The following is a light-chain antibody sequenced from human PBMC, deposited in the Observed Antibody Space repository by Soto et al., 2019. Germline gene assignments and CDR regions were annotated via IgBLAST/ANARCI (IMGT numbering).Light chain of an antibody. J-gene: IGKJ4*01. V-gene: IGKV1-5*03. CDR2: KAS. Sequence: DIQMTQSPSTLSASVGDRVTITCRASQSISSWLAWYQQKPGKAPNLLIYKASSLESEVPSRFSGSGSGTEFTLTISSLQPDEFATYYCQQYNSYPLTFGGGTKVEIK. CDR1: QSISSW. CDR3: QQYNSYPLT.